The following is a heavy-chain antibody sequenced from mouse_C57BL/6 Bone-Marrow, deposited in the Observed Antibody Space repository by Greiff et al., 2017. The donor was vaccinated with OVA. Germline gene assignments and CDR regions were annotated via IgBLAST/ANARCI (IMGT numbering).Heavy chain of an antibody. D-gene: IGHD1-1*01. CDR2: IHPNSGST. CDR3: ARFITTEVATRDYFDY. V-gene: IGHV1-64*01. Sequence: VQLQQPGAELVKPGASVKLSCKASGYTFTSYWMHWVKQRPGQGLEWIGMIHPNSGSTNYNEKFKSKATLTVDKSSSTAYMQLSSLTSEDSAVYYCARFITTEVATRDYFDYWGQGTTLTVSS. J-gene: IGHJ2*01. CDR1: GYTFTSYW.